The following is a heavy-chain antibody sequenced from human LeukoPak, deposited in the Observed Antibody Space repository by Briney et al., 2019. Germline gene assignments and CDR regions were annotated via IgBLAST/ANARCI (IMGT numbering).Heavy chain of an antibody. CDR1: GGSISSSSSY. Sequence: SESLSLTCTVSGGSISSSSSYWGWIRQPPGKGLEWTGGIYYSGTNYYNPSLKSRFTISVDTSKNQFSLKLSSVTAADTAVYYCARHGTISSESYFDYWGQGALVTVSS. D-gene: IGHD1-14*01. CDR2: IYYSGTN. J-gene: IGHJ4*02. CDR3: ARHGTISSESYFDY. V-gene: IGHV4-39*01.